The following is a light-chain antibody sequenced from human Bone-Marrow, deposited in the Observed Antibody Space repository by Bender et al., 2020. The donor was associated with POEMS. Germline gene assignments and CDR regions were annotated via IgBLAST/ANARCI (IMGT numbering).Light chain of an antibody. CDR1: SSDVGSYNF. CDR2: DVS. V-gene: IGLV2-23*02. Sequence: DLTQPPSVSGSPGQSITISCTGTSSDVGSYNFVSWYQQHPGKAPKVLIYDVSKRPSGASNRFSGSKSGNTASLTISGLQAEDEADYYCCSHAGNYILVFGSGTKVTVL. J-gene: IGLJ1*01. CDR3: CSHAGNYILV.